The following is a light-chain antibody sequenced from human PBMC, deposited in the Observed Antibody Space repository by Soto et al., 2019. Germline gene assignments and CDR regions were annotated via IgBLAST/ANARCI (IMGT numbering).Light chain of an antibody. CDR2: SAS. Sequence: EIVLTQSPGTLSLSPGERATLSCRASQSISSENLAWYQQRPGQAPSLLIYSASSRATGVPDRFSGSGSGTDFTLTISSLDPEDFAVYYCQQSRDSPLMYTFGPGTKLEIK. V-gene: IGKV3-20*01. J-gene: IGKJ2*01. CDR3: QQSRDSPLMYT. CDR1: QSISSEN.